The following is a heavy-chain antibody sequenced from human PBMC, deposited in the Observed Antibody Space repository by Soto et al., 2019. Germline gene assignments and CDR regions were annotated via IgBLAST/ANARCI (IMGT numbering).Heavy chain of an antibody. CDR3: ASGNWFDP. Sequence: QVQLVESGGGVVQPGRSLRLSCAASGFTFSSYAMHWVRQAPGKGLEWVAVISYDGSNKYYADSVKGRFTISRDNSKNTLYLQMNSLRAEDTAVYYCASGNWFDPWGQGTLVTVS. V-gene: IGHV3-30-3*01. J-gene: IGHJ5*02. CDR1: GFTFSSYA. CDR2: ISYDGSNK.